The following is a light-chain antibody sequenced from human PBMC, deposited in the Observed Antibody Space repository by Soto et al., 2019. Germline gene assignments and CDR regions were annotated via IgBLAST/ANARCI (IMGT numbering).Light chain of an antibody. Sequence: QSVLTQPPSVSGAPGQRVTISCTGSSSNIGANYDVHWYQHRPGTAPKLLIFDNNNRPSGVPDRFSGSKSGTSASLAITGLQAEDEGDYYCQSYDSTLSARYVFGTGTKLTVL. CDR3: QSYDSTLSARYV. CDR1: SSNIGANYD. J-gene: IGLJ1*01. V-gene: IGLV1-40*01. CDR2: DNN.